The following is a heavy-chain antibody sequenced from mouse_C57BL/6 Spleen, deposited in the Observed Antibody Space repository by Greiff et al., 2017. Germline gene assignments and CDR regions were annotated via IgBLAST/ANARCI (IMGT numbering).Heavy chain of an antibody. CDR1: GYTFTSYW. J-gene: IGHJ4*01. CDR3: ARSHYYGSRNYYAMDY. V-gene: IGHV1-52*01. CDR2: IDPSDSET. Sequence: QVQLQQPGAELVRPGSSVKLSCKASGYTFTSYWMHWVKQRPIQGLEWIGNIDPSDSETHYNQKFKDKDTLTVDKSSSTAYMQLSSLTSEDSAVYYCARSHYYGSRNYYAMDYWGQGTSVTVSS. D-gene: IGHD1-1*01.